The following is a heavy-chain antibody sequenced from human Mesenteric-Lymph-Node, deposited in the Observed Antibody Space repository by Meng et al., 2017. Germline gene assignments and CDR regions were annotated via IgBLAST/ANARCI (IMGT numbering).Heavy chain of an antibody. CDR2: INGGNGKT. CDR3: ARDRGIVVAFEY. CDR1: GYRFTTYG. D-gene: IGHD1-26*01. Sequence: QVQRVQSRAEVKKPGASVKVSCKASGYRFTTYGIHWVRQAPGQRLEWMGWINGGNGKTKYSQRFQGRVSFTRDTSARTASMELSSLTSEDTAVYYCARDRGIVVAFEYWGQGTLVTVSS. J-gene: IGHJ4*02. V-gene: IGHV1-3*01.